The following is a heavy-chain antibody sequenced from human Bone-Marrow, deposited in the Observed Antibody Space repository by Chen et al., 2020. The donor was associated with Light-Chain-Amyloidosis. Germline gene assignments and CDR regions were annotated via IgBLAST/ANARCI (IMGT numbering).Heavy chain of an antibody. Sequence: QITLNESGPTLVKPTQTLTLTCAFSGFSLDIPGVGVGWIRQPPGRAPEWLTIIYWDGDTRYSPSVRSRVTITKDTSKDQVVLTLSNVDPVDTGTYYCAHQFYYDGSGYHAFDYWGQGAPVIVSS. V-gene: IGHV2-5*02. CDR2: IYWDGDT. CDR1: GFSLDIPGVG. CDR3: AHQFYYDGSGYHAFDY. D-gene: IGHD3-22*01. J-gene: IGHJ4*02.